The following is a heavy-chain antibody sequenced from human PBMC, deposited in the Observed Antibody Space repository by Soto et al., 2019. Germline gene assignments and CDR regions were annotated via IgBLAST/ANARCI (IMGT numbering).Heavy chain of an antibody. V-gene: IGHV3-74*01. D-gene: IGHD2-15*01. CDR3: AREYCSGGRCFFDY. Sequence: GGSLRLSCATSGFTFSSYWMHWVRQAPGKGLVWVSRINSDGSSTIYADSVKGRFTVSRDNAKNTLSLQMHSLRAEDTAVYFCAREYCSGGRCFFDYWGQGTLVTVSS. J-gene: IGHJ4*02. CDR1: GFTFSSYW. CDR2: INSDGSST.